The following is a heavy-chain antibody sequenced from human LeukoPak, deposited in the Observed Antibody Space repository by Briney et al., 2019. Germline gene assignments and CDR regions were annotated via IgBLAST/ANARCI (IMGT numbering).Heavy chain of an antibody. D-gene: IGHD6-13*01. CDR3: AREGVYSRSFDY. V-gene: IGHV3-7*01. CDR1: GFTFSDYW. CDR2: IRQDGGEK. J-gene: IGHJ4*02. Sequence: GGSLRLSCAASGFTFSDYWMSWVRQAPGKGLEWVAIIRQDGGEKYYVDSVKGRFTISRDNAKNSLYLQMNSLRAEDTAVYYCAREGVYSRSFDYWGQGTLVTVSS.